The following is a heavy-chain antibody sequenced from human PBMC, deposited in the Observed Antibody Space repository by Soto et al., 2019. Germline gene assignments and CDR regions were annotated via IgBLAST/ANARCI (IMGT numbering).Heavy chain of an antibody. J-gene: IGHJ6*02. CDR1: GFTFSSHW. CDR3: AKTGPYCGGDCSRYFYGMDV. D-gene: IGHD2-21*02. V-gene: IGHV3-74*01. Sequence: GGSLRLSCAASGFTFSSHWMHWVRQAPGKGLVWVSRINTDGSATNYADYAKGRFTVSRDNAKNTLYLQMYSLTAEDTALYYCAKTGPYCGGDCSRYFYGMDVWGQGTTVTVSS. CDR2: INTDGSAT.